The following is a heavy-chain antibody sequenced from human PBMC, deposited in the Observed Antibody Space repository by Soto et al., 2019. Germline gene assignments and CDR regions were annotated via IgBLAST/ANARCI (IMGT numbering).Heavy chain of an antibody. CDR3: ARNRGWYRIDW. CDR2: INGDGTEK. V-gene: IGHV3-7*05. CDR1: GFTFSSDW. J-gene: IGHJ4*02. D-gene: IGHD6-19*01. Sequence: GGSLRLSCTASGFTFSSDWMTWVRQAPGKGLEWVANINGDGTEKYYVDSVKGRFIIARDNAKNSLYLEMKSLGAEDTAVYYCARNRGWYRIDWWGQGALVTVSS.